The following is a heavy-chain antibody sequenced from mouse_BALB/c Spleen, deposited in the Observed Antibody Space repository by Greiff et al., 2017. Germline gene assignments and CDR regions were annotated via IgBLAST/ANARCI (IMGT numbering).Heavy chain of an antibody. Sequence: EVKLMESGGGLVQPGGSLRLSCATSGFTFTAYYMSWVRQPPGKALEWLGFIRNKANGYTTEYSASVKGRFTISRDNSQSILYLQMNTLRAEDSATYYCARDGDYALGGQGTLVTVSA. D-gene: IGHD2-4*01. V-gene: IGHV7-3*02. CDR3: ARDGDYAL. CDR2: IRNKANGYTT. J-gene: IGHJ3*01. CDR1: GFTFTAYY.